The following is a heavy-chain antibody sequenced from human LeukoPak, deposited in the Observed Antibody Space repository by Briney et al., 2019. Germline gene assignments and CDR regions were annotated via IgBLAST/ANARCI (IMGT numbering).Heavy chain of an antibody. J-gene: IGHJ4*02. CDR3: AKISGYYPSDY. V-gene: IGHV3-30*02. CDR2: IRYDGTNK. D-gene: IGHD3-22*01. CDR1: GFTFSTYG. Sequence: GGSLRLSCAASGFTFSTYGMHWVRQAPGKGLEWVSFIRYDGTNKYYADSVRGRFTISRDNSKNTLYLQMYSLRAEDTALYYCAKISGYYPSDYWGQGTLVTVSS.